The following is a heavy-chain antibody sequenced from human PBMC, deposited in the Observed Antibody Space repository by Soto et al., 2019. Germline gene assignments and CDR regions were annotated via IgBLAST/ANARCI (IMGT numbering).Heavy chain of an antibody. CDR2: IYYSGTA. Sequence: SETLSLTCTVSGGSISTYYWSWVRQPPGKGLEWIGYIYYSGTATYNPSLRSRVTISVDTSKNQFSLRLSSVTASDTAVYYCARDWTSSHFDCWGQGTLVTVSS. D-gene: IGHD2-2*01. J-gene: IGHJ4*02. CDR3: ARDWTSSHFDC. V-gene: IGHV4-59*01. CDR1: GGSISTYY.